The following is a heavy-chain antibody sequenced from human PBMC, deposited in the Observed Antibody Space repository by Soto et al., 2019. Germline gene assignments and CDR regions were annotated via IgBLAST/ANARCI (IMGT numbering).Heavy chain of an antibody. CDR1: GYPLSALS. J-gene: IGHJ6*03. CDR3: ATGFPYYDSHYYMDV. D-gene: IGHD3-22*01. CDR2: FDPENGET. V-gene: IGHV1-24*01. Sequence: QVQLVQSGAAVKKPGASVRVSCKISGYPLSALSVHWERQAPEKGPEWMGGFDPENGETIYAQKFQGRVTMTEDSSADTAYMEVSGLRSDDTAVYYCATGFPYYDSHYYMDVWGKGTTVIVSS.